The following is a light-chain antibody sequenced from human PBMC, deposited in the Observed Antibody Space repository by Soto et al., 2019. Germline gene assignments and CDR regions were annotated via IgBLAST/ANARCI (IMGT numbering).Light chain of an antibody. Sequence: EVVLTQSPATLSLSRGERATLSCRASERIYSAYLGWYQQKPGQAPGLLIYGTSSRATGIPARFSGSGSGTDFTLTISRLQPEDFAVYYCQQYGNSPITFGQGTRLDIK. J-gene: IGKJ5*01. CDR2: GTS. CDR1: ERIYSAY. V-gene: IGKV3-20*01. CDR3: QQYGNSPIT.